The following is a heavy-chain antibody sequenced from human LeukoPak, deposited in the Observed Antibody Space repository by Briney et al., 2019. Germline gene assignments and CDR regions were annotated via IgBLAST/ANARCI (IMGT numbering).Heavy chain of an antibody. CDR3: ARTRGGQLYYYYYIDV. J-gene: IGHJ6*03. CDR1: GFTFSSYW. D-gene: IGHD3-16*01. CDR2: INTDGSST. V-gene: IGHV3-74*01. Sequence: TGGSLRLSCAASGFTFSSYWMHWVRQAPGKGLVWVSHINTDGSSTNYADSVKGRFTISRDNAKNTLYLQMNSLRAEDTAVYYCARTRGGQLYYYYYIDVWGKGTTVTVSS.